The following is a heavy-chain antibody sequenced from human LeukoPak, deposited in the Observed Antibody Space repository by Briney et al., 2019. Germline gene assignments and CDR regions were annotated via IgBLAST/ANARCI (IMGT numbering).Heavy chain of an antibody. D-gene: IGHD1-26*01. V-gene: IGHV1-3*01. J-gene: IGHJ4*02. CDR1: GYTFTSYA. CDR2: INAGNGNT. Sequence: ASVKVSCKASGYTFTSYAMNWVRQAPGQRLEWMGWINAGNGNTKYSQKFQGRVTITRDTSASTAYMELSSPRSEDTAVYYCARVVSGSYWGGFDYWGQGTLVTVSS. CDR3: ARVVSGSYWGGFDY.